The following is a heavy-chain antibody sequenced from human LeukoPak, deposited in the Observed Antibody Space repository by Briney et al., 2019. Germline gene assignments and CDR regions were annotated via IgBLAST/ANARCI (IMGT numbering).Heavy chain of an antibody. V-gene: IGHV3-74*01. Sequence: GGSLRLSCADSGFTFSSHWMHWVRQAPGKGLVWVSRIRYDASSTSYADSVKGRFTISRDNAKNTLYLQMNSLRAEDTAVYYCARGATYAYYQDYWGQGTLVTVSS. CDR2: IRYDASST. CDR3: ARGATYAYYQDY. CDR1: GFTFSSHW. D-gene: IGHD1-26*01. J-gene: IGHJ4*02.